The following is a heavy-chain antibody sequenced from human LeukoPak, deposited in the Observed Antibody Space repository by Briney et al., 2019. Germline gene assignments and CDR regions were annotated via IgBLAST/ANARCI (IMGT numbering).Heavy chain of an antibody. D-gene: IGHD3-10*01. Sequence: SETLSLTRSVSGGSISGYYWSWIRQPPGKGLEWIGYIHSTGSTDYNPSLKSRVTMSVDTSKNQFSLKLGSVTAADTAVYYCARHLDYYGSGSYEYWGQGTLVTVSS. CDR3: ARHLDYYGSGSYEY. V-gene: IGHV4-59*08. J-gene: IGHJ4*02. CDR1: GGSISGYY. CDR2: IHSTGST.